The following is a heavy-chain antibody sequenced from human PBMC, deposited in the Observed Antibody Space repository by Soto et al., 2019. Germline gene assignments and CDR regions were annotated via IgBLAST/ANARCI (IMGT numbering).Heavy chain of an antibody. Sequence: GGALRLSCAAPGFTFSSYAMHWVRPAPGKGLGYVSAISSNGGSTYYANSVKGRFTISRDNSKNTLYLQMGSLRAEDMAVYYCARGPKQRRDFDYWGQGTLVTVSS. CDR1: GFTFSSYA. V-gene: IGHV3-64*01. CDR3: ARGPKQRRDFDY. D-gene: IGHD6-25*01. J-gene: IGHJ4*02. CDR2: ISSNGGST.